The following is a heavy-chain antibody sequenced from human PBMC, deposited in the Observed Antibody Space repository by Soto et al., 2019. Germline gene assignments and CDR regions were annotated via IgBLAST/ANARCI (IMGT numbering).Heavy chain of an antibody. V-gene: IGHV3-66*01. J-gene: IGHJ6*02. CDR2: IYSGGAT. Sequence: PGGSLRLSCAAAGFSVSTSHISWVRQAPGKGLEWVSVIYSGGATHYAVSVKGRFIISRDKSKNTVDLHMNSLGAEDTAVYYCARDFVVGGPTINYYYGMDVWGQGTTVTVSS. D-gene: IGHD1-26*01. CDR3: ARDFVVGGPTINYYYGMDV. CDR1: GFSVSTSH.